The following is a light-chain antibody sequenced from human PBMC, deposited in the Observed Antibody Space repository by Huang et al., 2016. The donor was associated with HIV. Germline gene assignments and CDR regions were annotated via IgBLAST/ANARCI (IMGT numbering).Light chain of an antibody. Sequence: EIVMMQSPASLPVSPGERATLSCRARQRVDSDLAWYQKKPGQAPRLLMYGASTRATGVPPRFSGSGSGTNFTLTISSLQSEDFAFYYCHQYHDCPRTFGQGTKVEVK. CDR2: GAS. J-gene: IGKJ1*01. CDR3: HQYHDCPRT. V-gene: IGKV3-15*01. CDR1: QRVDSD.